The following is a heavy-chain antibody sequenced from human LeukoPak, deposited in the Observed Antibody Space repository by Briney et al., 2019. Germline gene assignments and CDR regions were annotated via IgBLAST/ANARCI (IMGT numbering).Heavy chain of an antibody. CDR3: ARLGLWSGYSYYFDY. J-gene: IGHJ4*02. CDR2: IYTSGST. CDR1: GGSISSYY. V-gene: IGHV4-4*09. Sequence: SETLSLTSTVSGGSISSYYWSWIRQPPGKGLEWIGYIYTSGSTNYNPSLKSRVTISVDTSKNQFSLKLSSVTAADTAVYYCARLGLWSGYSYYFDYWGQGTLVTVSS. D-gene: IGHD3-3*01.